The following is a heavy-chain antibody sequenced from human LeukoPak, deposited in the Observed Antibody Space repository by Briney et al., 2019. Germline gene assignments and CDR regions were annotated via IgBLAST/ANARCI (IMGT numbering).Heavy chain of an antibody. CDR2: ISSTSSYI. CDR3: ARASSGWAVDLYYFDY. Sequence: GGSLRLSCAASGFTFRSYSMNWVRQAPGKGPEWVSSISSTSSYIYYADSVKGRFTISRDNAKNSLYLQMNSLTAEDTAVYYCARASSGWAVDLYYFDYWGQGTLVTVSS. D-gene: IGHD6-19*01. CDR1: GFTFRSYS. V-gene: IGHV3-21*01. J-gene: IGHJ4*02.